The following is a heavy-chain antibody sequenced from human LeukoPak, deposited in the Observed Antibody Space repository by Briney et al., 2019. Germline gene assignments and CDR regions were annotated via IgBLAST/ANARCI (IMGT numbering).Heavy chain of an antibody. CDR3: ARAYDFWSGNYYYGMDV. J-gene: IGHJ6*02. V-gene: IGHV1-69*13. Sequence: GASVKVSCKASGGTFISYAISWVRQAPGQGLEWMGGIIPIFGTANYAQKFQGRVTITADESTSTAYMELSSLRSEDTAVYYCARAYDFWSGNYYYGMDVWGQGTTVTVSS. CDR2: IIPIFGTA. CDR1: GGTFISYA. D-gene: IGHD3-3*01.